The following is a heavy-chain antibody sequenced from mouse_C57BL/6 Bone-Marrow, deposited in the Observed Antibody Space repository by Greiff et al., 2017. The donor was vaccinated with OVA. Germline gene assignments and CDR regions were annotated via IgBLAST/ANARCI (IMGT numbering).Heavy chain of an antibody. CDR1: GYTFTSYW. CDR2: IYPSDSET. D-gene: IGHD1-1*02. J-gene: IGHJ2*01. Sequence: VKLQQPGAELVRPGSSVKLSCKASGYTFTSYWMDWVKQRPGQGLEWIGNIYPSDSETHYNQKFKDKATLTVDKSSSTAYMQLSSLTSEDSAVYYCACSYGNYFDYWGQGTTLTVSS. CDR3: ACSYGNYFDY. V-gene: IGHV1-61*01.